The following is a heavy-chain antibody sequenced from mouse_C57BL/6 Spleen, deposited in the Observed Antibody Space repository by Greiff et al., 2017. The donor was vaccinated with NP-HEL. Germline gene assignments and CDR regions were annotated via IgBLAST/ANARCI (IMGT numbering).Heavy chain of an antibody. D-gene: IGHD4-1*02. CDR3: AKEGAQLAMDY. CDR2: IYPGSGNT. CDR1: GYTFTDYY. J-gene: IGHJ4*01. V-gene: IGHV1-76*01. Sequence: QVQLKESGAELVRPGASVKLSCKASGYTFTDYYINWVKQRPGQGLEWIARIYPGSGNTYYNEKFKGKATLTAEKSSSTAYMQLSSLTSEDSAVYFCAKEGAQLAMDYWGQGTSVTVSS.